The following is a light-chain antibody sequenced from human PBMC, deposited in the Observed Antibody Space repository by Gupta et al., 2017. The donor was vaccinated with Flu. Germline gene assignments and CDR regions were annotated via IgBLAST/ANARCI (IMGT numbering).Light chain of an antibody. CDR3: QSYDGSCQV. CDR1: SGIIADEY. CDR2: EDK. J-gene: IGLJ2*01. V-gene: IGLV6-57*01. Sequence: LLTQPNSASESPGKTATISCTRRSGIIADEYVQWFQQHPGSSPTPVIYEDKQRPSGVPDRFSGSIDSSSNSVSLTISGLQTEDESDCYCQSYDGSCQVFGVGTKLTVL.